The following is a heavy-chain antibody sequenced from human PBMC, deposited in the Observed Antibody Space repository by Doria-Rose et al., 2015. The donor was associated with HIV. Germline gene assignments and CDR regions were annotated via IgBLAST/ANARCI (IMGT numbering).Heavy chain of an antibody. Sequence: VQLVESGGGLVRPGGSLRLSCATSGFTFSSHRINWVRQAPGKVLEWVSSISSTSAYINYADSVRGRFTISRDNARSSLYLQMDSPRAEDTAIYYCATGVTLDYWGQGTLVTVSS. V-gene: IGHV3-21*01. CDR3: ATGVTLDY. CDR1: GFTFSSHR. J-gene: IGHJ4*02. D-gene: IGHD3-10*01. CDR2: ISSTSAYI.